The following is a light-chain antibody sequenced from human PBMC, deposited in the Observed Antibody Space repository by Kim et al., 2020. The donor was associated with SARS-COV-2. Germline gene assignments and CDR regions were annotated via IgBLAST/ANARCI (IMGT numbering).Light chain of an antibody. CDR3: LQDYSYPLT. V-gene: IGKV1-6*01. CDR2: AAV. Sequence: ACVGDRVIITGRASQGVRSDLGWYQQKPGKAPKVLIYAAVGLQTGVPSRFSGSQSGTVFTLTISSLQPEDSATYYCLQDYSYPLTFGGGTKVDIK. J-gene: IGKJ4*01. CDR1: QGVRSD.